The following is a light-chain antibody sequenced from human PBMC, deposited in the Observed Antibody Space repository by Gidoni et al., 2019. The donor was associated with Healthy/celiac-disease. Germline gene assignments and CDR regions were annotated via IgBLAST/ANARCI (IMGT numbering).Light chain of an antibody. CDR1: QSVSSNY. J-gene: IGKJ2*01. Sequence: EIELTQSPATLSSSPGERATISCRASQSVSSNYLAWYQQKPGQAPRLLIYGASIRATGVPTRFSGSGSGTDFTLTISRLEPEDIAVYYCQQYGSSASFGQGTKVEIK. CDR2: GAS. V-gene: IGKV3-20*01. CDR3: QQYGSSAS.